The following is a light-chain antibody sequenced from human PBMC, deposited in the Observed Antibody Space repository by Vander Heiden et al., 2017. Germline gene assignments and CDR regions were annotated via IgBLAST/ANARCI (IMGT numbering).Light chain of an antibody. V-gene: IGLV2-11*01. Sequence: QSALTQPRSVSGSPGQSVTISCTGTCSDVGGYNYVSWYQQHPGKAPKLMIYDVSKRPAGVPDRFSGSKSGNTASLTISGLQAEDEADYYCCSEAGLYRVFGGGTKLTVL. CDR3: CSEAGLYRV. J-gene: IGLJ2*01. CDR1: CSDVGGYNY. CDR2: DVS.